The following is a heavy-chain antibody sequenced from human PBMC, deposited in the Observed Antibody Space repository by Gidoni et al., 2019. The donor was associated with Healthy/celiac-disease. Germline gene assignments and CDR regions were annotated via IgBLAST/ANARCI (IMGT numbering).Heavy chain of an antibody. Sequence: QVQLQESGPGLVKPSHPLSLTCTVSGGSISSGGYYWSWIRQHPGKGLEWIGYIYYSGSTYYNPSLKSRVTISVDTSKNQFSLKLSSGTAADTAVYYCLNYDIWTGAFDYWGQGTLVTVSS. CDR3: LNYDIWTGAFDY. CDR1: GGSISSGGYY. J-gene: IGHJ4*02. CDR2: IYYSGST. D-gene: IGHD3-9*01. V-gene: IGHV4-31*03.